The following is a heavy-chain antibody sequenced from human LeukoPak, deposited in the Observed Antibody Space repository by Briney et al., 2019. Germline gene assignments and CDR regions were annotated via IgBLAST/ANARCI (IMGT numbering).Heavy chain of an antibody. CDR1: GASISSSRSF. CDR2: IFSGGNT. V-gene: IGHV4-39*01. CDR3: ARPQLGSSAGYVDY. J-gene: IGHJ4*02. Sequence: PSETLSLTCTVSGASISSSRSFWGWIRQPPGKGLAWIVSIFSGGNTYYNPSLNSRVSISIDTSKSQFSLRLSSVTAADTAFYFCARPQLGSSAGYVDYWGQGILVTISS. D-gene: IGHD3-9*01.